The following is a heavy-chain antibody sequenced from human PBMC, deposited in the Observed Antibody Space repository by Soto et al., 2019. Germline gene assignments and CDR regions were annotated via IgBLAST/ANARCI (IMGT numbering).Heavy chain of an antibody. CDR3: ARGIKAVADRYDGFDV. J-gene: IGHJ3*01. CDR1: GFTVSSNY. V-gene: IGHV3-53*04. Sequence: GGSLRLSCAASGFTVSSNYMSWVRQAPGKGLEWVSVLYSGGSSYYAESVKGRFTISRHNSKNTLYLQMNSLRPEDTAVYYCARGIKAVADRYDGFDVWGQGTMVTVSS. CDR2: LYSGGSS. D-gene: IGHD6-19*01.